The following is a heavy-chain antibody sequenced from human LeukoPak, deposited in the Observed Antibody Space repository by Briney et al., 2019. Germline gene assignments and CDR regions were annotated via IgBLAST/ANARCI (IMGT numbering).Heavy chain of an antibody. CDR3: AKEPGSGRNPTRYFDY. J-gene: IGHJ4*02. V-gene: IGHV3-23*01. D-gene: IGHD6-19*01. Sequence: GGSLRLSCAASGFTFGSYAMSWVRQAPGKGLEWVSGISSSGGSTCYADSVKGRFTISRDNSKNTLYLQMNSLRAEDTAVYYCAKEPGSGRNPTRYFDYWGQGTLVTVSS. CDR1: GFTFGSYA. CDR2: ISSSGGST.